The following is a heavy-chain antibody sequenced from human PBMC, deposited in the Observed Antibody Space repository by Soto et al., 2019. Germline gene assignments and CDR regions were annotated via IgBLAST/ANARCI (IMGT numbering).Heavy chain of an antibody. J-gene: IGHJ5*02. CDR3: ARDESEYDLAWWFDP. V-gene: IGHV1-46*01. CDR2: INPSGDKT. Sequence: QAQLVQSGPEVKKPGASVRVSCKASGFTFTNHWTQWVRQAPGQGLEWMGVINPSGDKTSYARRFQCRLMLTTDTSTSTVYMELSSLRSDDTAIYYCARDESEYDLAWWFDPWGQGTLVTVSS. D-gene: IGHD3-16*01. CDR1: GFTFTNHW.